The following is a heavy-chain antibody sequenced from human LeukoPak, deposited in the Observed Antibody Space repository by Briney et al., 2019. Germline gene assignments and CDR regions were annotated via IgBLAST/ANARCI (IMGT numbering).Heavy chain of an antibody. CDR3: TRLGTVIVALDY. Sequence: GGSLRLSCAGYRFTFSGSDMHWVRQASGKGLEWVGRIRSKADSYATAYAASVKGRFTISRDDSKNTAYLQMNSLKTEDTAVYYCTRLGTVIVALDYWGQGTLVTVSS. CDR1: RFTFSGSD. J-gene: IGHJ4*02. V-gene: IGHV3-73*01. D-gene: IGHD3-22*01. CDR2: IRSKADSYAT.